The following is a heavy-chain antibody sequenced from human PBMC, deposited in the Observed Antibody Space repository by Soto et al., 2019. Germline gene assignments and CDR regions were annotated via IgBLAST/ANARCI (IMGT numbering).Heavy chain of an antibody. D-gene: IGHD6-6*01. V-gene: IGHV1-18*01. CDR3: ARDWGIEGSSSGNFDY. CDR1: GYTFTSYG. CDR2: ISAYNGNT. Sequence: QVQLVQSGAEVKKPGASVKVSCKASGYTFTSYGISWVRQAPGQGLEWMGWISAYNGNTNYAQKLQGRVTMTTDTSTSTAYRELRSLRSDDTAVYYCARDWGIEGSSSGNFDYWGQGTLVTVSS. J-gene: IGHJ4*02.